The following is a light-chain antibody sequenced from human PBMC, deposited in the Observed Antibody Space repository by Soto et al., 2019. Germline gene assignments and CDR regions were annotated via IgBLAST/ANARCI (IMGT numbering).Light chain of an antibody. CDR2: SAS. J-gene: IGKJ5*01. V-gene: IGKV3-15*01. CDR1: QSVSSK. Sequence: EIVLTQSPGALSLSPGETATLSCRASQSVSSKLAWYQQKPGQAPRLLIHSASTRATGIPARFSGSGSGTEFTLTISSLQSEDFAVYYCQQYNNWPPITLGQGTRLEIK. CDR3: QQYNNWPPIT.